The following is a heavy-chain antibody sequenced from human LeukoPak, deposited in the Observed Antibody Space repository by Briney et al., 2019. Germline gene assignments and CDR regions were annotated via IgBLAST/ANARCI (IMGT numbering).Heavy chain of an antibody. J-gene: IGHJ4*02. CDR3: ARLPFGIAAAGTDY. Sequence: GGSLRLSCAASGFTLSSYAMSWVRQAPGKGLEWVSAISGSGGSTYYADSVKGRFTISRDNSMNTLYLQMNSLRAEDTAVYYCARLPFGIAAAGTDYWGQGTLVTVSS. CDR2: ISGSGGST. V-gene: IGHV3-23*01. CDR1: GFTLSSYA. D-gene: IGHD6-13*01.